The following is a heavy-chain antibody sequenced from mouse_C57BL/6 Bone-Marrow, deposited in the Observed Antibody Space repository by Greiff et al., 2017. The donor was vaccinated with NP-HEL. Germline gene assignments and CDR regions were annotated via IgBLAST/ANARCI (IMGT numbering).Heavy chain of an antibody. CDR2: INPNNGGT. D-gene: IGHD1-1*01. Sequence: EVQLQQSGPELVKPGASVKMSCKASGYTFTDYNMHWVKQSHGKSLEWIGYINPNNGGTSYNQKFKGKATLTVNKSSSTAYMELRSLTSEDSAVYYCARGFDTVVAPEFAYWGQGTLVTVSA. CDR1: GYTFTDYN. J-gene: IGHJ3*01. CDR3: ARGFDTVVAPEFAY. V-gene: IGHV1-22*01.